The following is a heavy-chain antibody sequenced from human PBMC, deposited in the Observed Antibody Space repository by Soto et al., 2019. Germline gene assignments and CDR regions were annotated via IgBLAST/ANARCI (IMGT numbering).Heavy chain of an antibody. CDR3: EKDSTVDIVATGAFAY. CDR1: GFTFSSYG. CDR2: ISYDGSNK. J-gene: IGHJ4*02. Sequence: QVQLVESGGGVVQPGRSLRLSCAASGFTFSSYGMHRVRQAPGKGLEWVAVISYDGSNKYYADSVKGRFTISRDNSKNTLYLQMNSLRAEVTAVYYCEKDSTVDIVATGAFAYWGQEPLVTVSS. D-gene: IGHD5-12*01. V-gene: IGHV3-30*18.